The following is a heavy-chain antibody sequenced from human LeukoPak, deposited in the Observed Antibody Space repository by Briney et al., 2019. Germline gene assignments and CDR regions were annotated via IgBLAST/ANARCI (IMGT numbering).Heavy chain of an antibody. CDR3: ARGLGYGSVYYYYGMDV. D-gene: IGHD3-10*01. CDR1: GGSFSGYY. J-gene: IGHJ6*02. V-gene: IGHV4-34*01. Sequence: SETLSLTCAVYGGSFSGYYWSWIRQPPGKGLEWIGEINHSGSTNYNPSLKSRVTIPVDTSKNQFSLKLSSVTAADTAVYYCARGLGYGSVYYYYGMDVWGQGTTVTVSS. CDR2: INHSGST.